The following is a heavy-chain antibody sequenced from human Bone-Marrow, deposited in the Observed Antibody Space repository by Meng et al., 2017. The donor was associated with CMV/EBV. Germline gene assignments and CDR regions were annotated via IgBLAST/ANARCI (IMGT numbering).Heavy chain of an antibody. CDR1: GWTFTGYY. D-gene: IGHD3-10*01. CDR3: AREDYYGSGRLLYYHGMDV. CDR2: INPNCCGT. J-gene: IGHJ6*02. V-gene: IGHV1-2*02. Sequence: AAVKVTCQATGWTFTGYYMHWVRQARGHGLEWMGWINPNCCGTNYAKKFQGRVTMTRDTSISTAYMELTRLRSDDTAVDYCAREDYYGSGRLLYYHGMDVWGQGTTVTVSS.